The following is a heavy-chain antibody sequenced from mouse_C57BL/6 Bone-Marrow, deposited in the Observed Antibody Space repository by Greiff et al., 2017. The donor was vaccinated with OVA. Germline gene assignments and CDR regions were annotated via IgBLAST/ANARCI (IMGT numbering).Heavy chain of an antibody. CDR1: GYTFTSYW. Sequence: VQLQQPGAELVMPGASVKLSCKASGYTFTSYWMHWVKQRPGQGLEWIGEIDPSDSYTNYNQKFKGKSTLTVDKSSSTAYMQLSSLTSEDSAVYYGARRHRGAMDYWGQGTSVTVSS. CDR3: ARRHRGAMDY. CDR2: IDPSDSYT. J-gene: IGHJ4*01. D-gene: IGHD3-1*01. V-gene: IGHV1-69*01.